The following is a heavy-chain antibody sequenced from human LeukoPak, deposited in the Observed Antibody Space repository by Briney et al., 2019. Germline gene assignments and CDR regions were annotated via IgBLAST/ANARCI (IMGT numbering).Heavy chain of an antibody. CDR2: ISAYNGNT. D-gene: IGHD2-2*01. J-gene: IGHJ5*02. CDR3: ARLTPDIVVVPAAMGPGYFDP. V-gene: IGHV1-18*01. CDR1: GYTFTSYG. Sequence: ASVKVSCKASGYTFTSYGISWVRQAPGQGLEWMGWISAYNGNTNYAQKLQGRVTMTTDTSTSTAYMELRSLRSDDTAVYYCARLTPDIVVVPAAMGPGYFDPWGQETLVTVSS.